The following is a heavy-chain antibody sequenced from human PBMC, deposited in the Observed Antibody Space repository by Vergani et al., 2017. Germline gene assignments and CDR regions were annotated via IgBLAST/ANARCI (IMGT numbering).Heavy chain of an antibody. CDR1: GYTFTGYY. J-gene: IGHJ1*01. CDR3: AIDDSERVGYFQH. Sequence: QVQLVQSGAEEKKPGASVKVSCKASGYTFTGYYMHWVRQAPGQGLEWMGWITPNSGGTNYAQKFQGRVTITRDTFISTAYMELSRLRSDDTAVYYRAIDDSERVGYFQHWGQGTLVTVSS. V-gene: IGHV1-2*02. CDR2: ITPNSGGT. D-gene: IGHD3-22*01.